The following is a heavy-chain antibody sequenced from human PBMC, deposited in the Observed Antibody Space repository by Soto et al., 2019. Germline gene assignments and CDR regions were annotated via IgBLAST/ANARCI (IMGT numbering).Heavy chain of an antibody. D-gene: IGHD5-12*01. CDR3: AGIYSAYPTTTFDY. CDR2: IYYSGST. V-gene: IGHV4-31*03. CDR1: GGSISSGGYY. J-gene: IGHJ4*02. Sequence: SETLSLTCTVSGGSISSGGYYWSWIRQHPGKGLEWIGYIYYSGSTYYNPSLKSRVTISVDTSKNQFSLKLSSVTAADTAVYYCAGIYSAYPTTTFDYWGQGTLVTVSS.